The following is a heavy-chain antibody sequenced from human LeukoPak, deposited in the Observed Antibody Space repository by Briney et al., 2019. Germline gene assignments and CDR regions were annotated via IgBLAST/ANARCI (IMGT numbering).Heavy chain of an antibody. V-gene: IGHV4-39*01. Sequence: SETLSLTCTVSGGSISISIYYWGWVRQPPGKGLEWIGIIYYSGTTYYNPSLKSRVTISVDTSKNQFSLKLSSVTAADTAVYFCARISGAGFYVNVWGKGTTVTVSS. CDR3: ARISGAGFYVNV. J-gene: IGHJ6*04. CDR2: IYYSGTT. D-gene: IGHD1-26*01. CDR1: GGSISISIYY.